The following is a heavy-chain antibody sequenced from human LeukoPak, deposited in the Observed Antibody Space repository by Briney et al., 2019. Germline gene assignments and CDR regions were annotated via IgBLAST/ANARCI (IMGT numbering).Heavy chain of an antibody. CDR2: IKTKAESYAT. CDR3: TRRMLTANWHADL. J-gene: IGHJ2*01. Sequence: PGGSLRLSCAASGFTFSGSDIHWVRQASGKGLEWIGRIKTKAESYATAYVVSVKGRFTLSRDDSKNTAFLQMNSLKTEDTALYYCTRRMLTANWHADLWGRGTLVTVSS. D-gene: IGHD2-15*01. V-gene: IGHV3-73*01. CDR1: GFTFSGSD.